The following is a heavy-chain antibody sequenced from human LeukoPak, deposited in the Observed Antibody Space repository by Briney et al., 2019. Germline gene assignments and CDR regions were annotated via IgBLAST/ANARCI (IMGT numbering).Heavy chain of an antibody. D-gene: IGHD3-3*01. CDR3: AREASGSYYDFWSGYRIFDY. Sequence: EASQPLSLTCTVSGGSITSGGYYWSWIRQHPGKSLEWIGYIHYSGSTYYNPSLKRRVTISVDTPKNQFSLKLSSVTAADTAVYYCAREASGSYYDFWSGYRIFDYWGEGTLVTVSS. CDR1: GGSITSGGYY. J-gene: IGHJ4*02. V-gene: IGHV4-31*03. CDR2: IHYSGST.